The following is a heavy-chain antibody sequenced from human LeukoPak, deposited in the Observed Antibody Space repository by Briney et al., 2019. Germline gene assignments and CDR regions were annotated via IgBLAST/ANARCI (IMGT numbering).Heavy chain of an antibody. D-gene: IGHD1/OR15-1a*01. CDR2: INPNSGCT. J-gene: IGHJ6*03. CDR1: GYTFTGYY. V-gene: IGHV1-2*02. CDR3: ARGVTGTLYYYYYMDV. Sequence: ASLKVSFKASGYTFTGYYMHWVRQAPGQGLAWMGWINPNSGCTNYAQKFQGRVDMTRDTSISTAYMELSRLRSDDTAVYYCARGVTGTLYYYYYMDVWGKGTTVTVSS.